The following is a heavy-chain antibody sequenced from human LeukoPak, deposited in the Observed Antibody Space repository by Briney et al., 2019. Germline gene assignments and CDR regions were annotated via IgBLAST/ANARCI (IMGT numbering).Heavy chain of an antibody. V-gene: IGHV3-48*03. D-gene: IGHD1-14*01. CDR3: ARGTNAYPGTDY. CDR2: ISSSGSTI. J-gene: IGHJ4*02. CDR1: GFTFSSYE. Sequence: GGSLRLSCAASGFTFSSYEMNWVRQAPGKGLEWVSYISSSGSTIYYADSVKGRFTVSRDNAQNSVFLDMNSLRAEDAAVYYCARGTNAYPGTDYWGQGTLVTVSS.